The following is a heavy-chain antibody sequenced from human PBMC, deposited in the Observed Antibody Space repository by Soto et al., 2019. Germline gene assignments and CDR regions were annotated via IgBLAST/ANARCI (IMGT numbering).Heavy chain of an antibody. J-gene: IGHJ5*02. D-gene: IGHD2-2*01. Sequence: QVQLVQSGAEVKKPGASVKVSCKASGYTFTSHDINWMRQTTGQGLEWMGWMNPNSGHTNYAQKFQGRVTMTRDISINTAYMELTNLRSEDTAIYYCASDMSTTWGQGTLVTVSS. CDR1: GYTFTSHD. CDR3: ASDMSTT. V-gene: IGHV1-8*01. CDR2: MNPNSGHT.